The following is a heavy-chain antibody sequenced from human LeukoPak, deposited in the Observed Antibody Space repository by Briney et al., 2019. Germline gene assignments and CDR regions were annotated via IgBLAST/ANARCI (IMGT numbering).Heavy chain of an antibody. J-gene: IGHJ4*02. D-gene: IGHD1-7*01. CDR2: INSDGSAT. Sequence: GGSLRLSCAASGFPFSSYWMHWVRQVPGKGLLWVSRINSDGSATIYADSVKGRFTISRDNSKNTLYLQMNSLRAEDTAVYYCAKDLSGLELPYWGQGTLVTVSS. CDR1: GFPFSSYW. V-gene: IGHV3-74*01. CDR3: AKDLSGLELPY.